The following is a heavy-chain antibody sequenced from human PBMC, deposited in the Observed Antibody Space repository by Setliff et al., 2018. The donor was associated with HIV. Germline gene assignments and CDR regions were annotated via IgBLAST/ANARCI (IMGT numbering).Heavy chain of an antibody. J-gene: IGHJ6*04. Sequence: SETLSLTCTVSGGPFSSTSWSWIRQFPGQGLEWIGYIYYSGNTNYDPSLKSRVTISIDTSKNRFFLKLNSVTAADTAIYYCARDLHQPGYFYYVDVWGKGTAVTVSS. CDR1: GGPFSSTS. D-gene: IGHD3-16*01. CDR2: IYYSGNT. V-gene: IGHV4-59*01. CDR3: ARDLHQPGYFYYVDV.